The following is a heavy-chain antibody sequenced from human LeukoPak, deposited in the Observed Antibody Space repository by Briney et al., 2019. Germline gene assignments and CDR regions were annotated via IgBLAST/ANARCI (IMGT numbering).Heavy chain of an antibody. CDR1: GFTFSRHG. CDR2: ISYDGSNK. J-gene: IGHJ4*02. Sequence: PGGSLRLSCSASGFTFSRHGVHWVRQAPGKGLEWVAVISYDGSNKYYADSVKGRFTISRDNSKNTLYLQMNSLRAEDTAVYYCAKDQQQLVRGYFDYWGQGTLVTVSS. V-gene: IGHV3-30*18. D-gene: IGHD6-13*01. CDR3: AKDQQQLVRGYFDY.